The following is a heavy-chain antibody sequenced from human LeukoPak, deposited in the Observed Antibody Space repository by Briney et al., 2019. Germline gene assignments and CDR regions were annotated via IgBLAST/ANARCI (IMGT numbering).Heavy chain of an antibody. J-gene: IGHJ4*02. D-gene: IGHD2-21*02. CDR2: ISGSASST. CDR3: ARLVVTAIPWAFDY. Sequence: GGSLRLSCAASGFTFSGYTINWVRQAPGKGLEWVSAISGSASSTYHADSVKGRFTISRDNAKNSLYLQMNSLRAEDTAVYYCARLVVTAIPWAFDYWSQGTLVTVSS. CDR1: GFTFSGYT. V-gene: IGHV3-21*01.